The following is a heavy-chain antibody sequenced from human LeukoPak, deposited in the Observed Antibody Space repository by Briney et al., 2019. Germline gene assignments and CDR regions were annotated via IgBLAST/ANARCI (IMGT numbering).Heavy chain of an antibody. CDR1: GYTISSGYQ. Sequence: SETLSLTCIISGYTISSGYQWGWIRQPPGKGLEWIGNIYYSGSTYYNPSLKGRLTMSVDRSNNLFSLNLNSVTAADTAVYYCAKDLHGEESDYYYYMDVWGKGTTVTVSS. CDR2: IYYSGST. D-gene: IGHD3-10*01. V-gene: IGHV4-38-2*02. CDR3: AKDLHGEESDYYYYMDV. J-gene: IGHJ6*03.